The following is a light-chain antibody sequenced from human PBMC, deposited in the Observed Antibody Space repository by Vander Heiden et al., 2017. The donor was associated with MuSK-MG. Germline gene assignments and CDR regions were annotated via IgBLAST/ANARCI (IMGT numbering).Light chain of an antibody. V-gene: IGKV1-5*01. J-gene: IGKJ4*01. CDR3: QQYNSYSRLT. CDR2: DAS. CDR1: QSISSW. Sequence: DIQMTQSPSTLSASVGDRVTITCRASQSISSWLAWYQQKPGKAPKLLIYDASSLESGVPSRFSGSGSGTEFTLTISSRQPDDFAPYYCQQYNSYSRLTFGGGTKVEIK.